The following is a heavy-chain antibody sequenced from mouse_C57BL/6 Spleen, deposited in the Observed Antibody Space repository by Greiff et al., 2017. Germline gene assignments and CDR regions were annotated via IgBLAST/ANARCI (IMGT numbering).Heavy chain of an antibody. CDR3: TSYYYGTGY. Sequence: QVQLQQSGAELVRPGASVTLSCKASGYTFTGYEMHWVKQTPVHGLEWIGAIDPETGGTAYNQKFKGKAILTADKSSSTAYMELRSLTSEDSAVYYCTSYYYGTGYWGKSTTLTVSS. CDR1: GYTFTGYE. V-gene: IGHV1-15*01. D-gene: IGHD1-1*01. CDR2: IDPETGGT. J-gene: IGHJ2*01.